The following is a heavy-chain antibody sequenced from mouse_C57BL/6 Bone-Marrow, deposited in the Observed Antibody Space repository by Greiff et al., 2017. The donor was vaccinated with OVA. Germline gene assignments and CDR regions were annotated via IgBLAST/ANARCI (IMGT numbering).Heavy chain of an antibody. CDR3: ARGDDYDRDYYAMDY. Sequence: EVQGVESGGGLVKPGGSLKLSCAASGFTFSSYAMSWVRQTPEKRLEWVATISDGGSYTYYPDNVKGRFTISRDNAKNNLYLQMSHLKSEDTAMYYCARGDDYDRDYYAMDYWGQGTSVTVSS. V-gene: IGHV5-4*01. CDR1: GFTFSSYA. D-gene: IGHD2-4*01. J-gene: IGHJ4*01. CDR2: ISDGGSYT.